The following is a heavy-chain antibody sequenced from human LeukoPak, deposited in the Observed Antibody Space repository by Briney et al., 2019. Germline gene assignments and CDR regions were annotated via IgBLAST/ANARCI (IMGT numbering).Heavy chain of an antibody. V-gene: IGHV3-30*01. J-gene: IGHJ4*02. CDR1: GFPFTRNA. Sequence: GMSLRLSCVASGFPFTRNAMHWVRQAPGKGLEWVAVTSPDGSEQYYADSVKGRFTISRDNTKNMVFLQMNSLTTEDTALYSCFTGSEFYYDSWGQGILVTVSS. CDR3: FTGSEFYYDS. D-gene: IGHD1-14*01. CDR2: TSPDGSEQ.